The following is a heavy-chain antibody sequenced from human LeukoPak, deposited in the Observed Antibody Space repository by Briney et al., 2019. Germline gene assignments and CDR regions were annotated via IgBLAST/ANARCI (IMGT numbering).Heavy chain of an antibody. CDR3: ARRKDVYGSGSYGR. Sequence: SETLSLTCAVYGGSFSGYYWSWIRQPPGKGLERIGEINHSGSTNYNPSLKSRVTISVDTSKNQFSLKLSSVTAADTAVYYCARRKDVYGSGSYGRWGQGTLVTVSS. D-gene: IGHD3-10*01. V-gene: IGHV4-34*01. CDR2: INHSGST. CDR1: GGSFSGYY. J-gene: IGHJ4*02.